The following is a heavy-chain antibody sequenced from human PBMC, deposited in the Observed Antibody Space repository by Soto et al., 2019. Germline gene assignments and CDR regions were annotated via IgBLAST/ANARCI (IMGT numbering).Heavy chain of an antibody. CDR1: GFTFSSYA. Sequence: PGGSLRLSCVVSGFTFSSYARSWVRQAPGKGLEWVSAISGSGGSTHYADSVKGRFTISRDNSKNTLYLQMNSLRAEDTAVYYCAKDWQLVPYYFDYWGQGTLVTVSS. D-gene: IGHD6-6*01. J-gene: IGHJ4*02. V-gene: IGHV3-23*01. CDR2: ISGSGGST. CDR3: AKDWQLVPYYFDY.